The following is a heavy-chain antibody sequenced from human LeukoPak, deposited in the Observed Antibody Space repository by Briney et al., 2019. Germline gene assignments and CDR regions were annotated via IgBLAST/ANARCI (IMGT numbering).Heavy chain of an antibody. CDR2: IYYSGST. V-gene: IGHV4-31*03. Sequence: SQTLSLTCTVSGGSISRGGYYWSWIRQHPGKGLEWIGYIYYSGSTYYNPSLKSRVTISVDTSKDQFSLKLSSVTAADTAVYYCASGAGSGSYYYYYYYMDVWGKGTTVTVSS. J-gene: IGHJ6*03. CDR3: ASGAGSGSYYYYYYYMDV. CDR1: GGSISRGGYY. D-gene: IGHD3-10*01.